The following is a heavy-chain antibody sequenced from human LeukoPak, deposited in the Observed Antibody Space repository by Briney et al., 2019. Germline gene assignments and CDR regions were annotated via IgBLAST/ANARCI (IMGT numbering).Heavy chain of an antibody. J-gene: IGHJ4*02. CDR1: GYSFTANV. CDR2: ISTYNPNT. CDR3: ARSPARGYDILTNYNDY. V-gene: IGHV1-18*01. Sequence: ASVKVSCKASGYSFTANVISWLRQAPGQGLEWMGWISTYNPNTNYAQKFQGRVTMTTDTSTSTVYMELRSLRSDDTAVYYCARSPARGYDILTNYNDYWGQGTLVTVSS. D-gene: IGHD3-9*01.